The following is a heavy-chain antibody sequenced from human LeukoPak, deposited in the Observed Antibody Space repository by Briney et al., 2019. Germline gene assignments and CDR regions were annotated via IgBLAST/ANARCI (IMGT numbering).Heavy chain of an antibody. J-gene: IGHJ4*02. CDR2: IKHDGSEK. Sequence: GGSLRLSCAASGFTFSDYWMSWVRQAPGKGLEWVANIKHDGSEKYYVDSVKGRFTISRDNAKNSLFLQMNSLRAEDTALYYCAREGDSSGYYSDYWGQGTLVTVSS. D-gene: IGHD3-22*01. CDR3: AREGDSSGYYSDY. V-gene: IGHV3-7*01. CDR1: GFTFSDYW.